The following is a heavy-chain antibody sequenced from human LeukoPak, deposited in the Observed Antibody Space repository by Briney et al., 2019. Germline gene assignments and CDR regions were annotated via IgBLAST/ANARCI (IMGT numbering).Heavy chain of an antibody. CDR1: GFTFSTYS. CDR3: AWVATYYFDD. V-gene: IGHV3-21*01. J-gene: IGHJ4*02. CDR2: ITGSSSFI. D-gene: IGHD1-26*01. Sequence: GGSLRLSCAASGFTFSTYSMNWVRQAPGKGLEWVSSITGSSSFIYYADSVKGRFTISRDNAKNSLFLQMNNLRVEDTGVYYCAWVATYYFDDWGQGILVTVSS.